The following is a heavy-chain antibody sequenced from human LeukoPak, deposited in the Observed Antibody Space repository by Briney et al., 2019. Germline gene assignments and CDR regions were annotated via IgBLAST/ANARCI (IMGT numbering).Heavy chain of an antibody. J-gene: IGHJ4*02. V-gene: IGHV1-2*06. D-gene: IGHD6-13*01. CDR2: INPNSGGT. Sequence: ASVKVSCKASGYTFTGYYMHWVRQAPGQGLEWMGRINPNSGGTNYAQKFQGRVTMTRYTSISTAYMELSRLRSDDTAVYYCARDSHSSSPPYWGQGTLVTVSS. CDR1: GYTFTGYY. CDR3: ARDSHSSSPPY.